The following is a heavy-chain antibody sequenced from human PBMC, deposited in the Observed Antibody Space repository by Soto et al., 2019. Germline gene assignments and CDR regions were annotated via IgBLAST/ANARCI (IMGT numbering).Heavy chain of an antibody. V-gene: IGHV1-69*02. D-gene: IGHD2-21*02. Sequence: QVQLVQSGAEVKKPGSSVKVSCKASGGTFSSYTISWVRQAPGQGLEWMGRIIPILGIANYAQKFQGRVTITADKSTSTAYMELSSLRSEDTAVYYCAGAAGTVVTPGVYWGQGTLVTVSS. CDR1: GGTFSSYT. CDR2: IIPILGIA. CDR3: AGAAGTVVTPGVY. J-gene: IGHJ4*02.